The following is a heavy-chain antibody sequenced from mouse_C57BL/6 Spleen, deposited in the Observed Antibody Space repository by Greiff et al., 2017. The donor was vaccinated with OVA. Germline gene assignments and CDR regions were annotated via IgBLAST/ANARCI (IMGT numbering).Heavy chain of an antibody. D-gene: IGHD1-1*01. J-gene: IGHJ1*03. CDR2: ISYDGSN. Sequence: EVQVVESGPGLVKPSQSLSLTCSVTGYSITSGYYWNWIRQFPGNKLEWMGYISYDGSNNYNPSLKNRISITRDTSKNQFFLKLNSVTTEDTATYYCARKSADYYGSSYGWYFDVWGTGTTVTVSS. V-gene: IGHV3-6*01. CDR1: GYSITSGYY. CDR3: ARKSADYYGSSYGWYFDV.